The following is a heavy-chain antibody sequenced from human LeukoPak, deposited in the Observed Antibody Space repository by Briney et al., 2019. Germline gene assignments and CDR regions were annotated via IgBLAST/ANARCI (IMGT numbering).Heavy chain of an antibody. CDR1: GFTFSSYA. Sequence: GRSLRLSCAASGFTFSSYAMHWVRQAPGKGLEWVAVISYDGSNKYYADSVKGRFTISRDNSKNTLYLQMNSLRAEDTAVYYCARGSLSVAHDYWGQGTLVTVSS. J-gene: IGHJ4*02. CDR3: ARGSLSVAHDY. V-gene: IGHV3-30-3*01. CDR2: ISYDGSNK. D-gene: IGHD3-3*01.